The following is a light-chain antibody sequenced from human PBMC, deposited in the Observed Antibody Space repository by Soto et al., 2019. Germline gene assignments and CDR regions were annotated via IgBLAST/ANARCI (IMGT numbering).Light chain of an antibody. CDR1: QSISSY. J-gene: IGKJ1*01. CDR2: GAS. CDR3: QQSYSALRT. Sequence: DIQMTQSPSSLSASVGDRVTITCRASQSISSYLNWYQQKPGKAPKLLIYGASSLRRGVPSTFSGSGSGTDFTLTISSLQPEDFATYYFQQSYSALRTFGQGTRVEIK. V-gene: IGKV1-39*01.